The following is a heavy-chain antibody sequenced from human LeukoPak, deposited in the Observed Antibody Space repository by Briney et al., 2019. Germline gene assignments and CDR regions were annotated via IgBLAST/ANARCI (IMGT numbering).Heavy chain of an antibody. CDR3: ARRARFCSGGNCYAYFDY. D-gene: IGHD2-15*01. CDR1: GGSISGYY. CDR2: IHYSGST. Sequence: PSETLSLTCTVSGGSISGYYWSWIRQPPGKGLEWIGYIHYSGSTNYNPSLKSRVTISVDTSKNQFSLKLSSVTAADTAVYYCARRARFCSGGNCYAYFDYWGQGTLVTVSS. V-gene: IGHV4-59*08. J-gene: IGHJ4*02.